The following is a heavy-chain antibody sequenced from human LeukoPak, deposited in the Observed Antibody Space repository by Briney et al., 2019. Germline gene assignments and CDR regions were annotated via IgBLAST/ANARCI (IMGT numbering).Heavy chain of an antibody. Sequence: HSGGSLRLSCAVSGFTFSSYSMNWVRQAPGKGLEWVSYISSYSDTIYYADSEKGRFTISRDNAKNSLYLKMNSLRAEDTAVYYCARDTRGESDYWGQGTLVTVSS. CDR1: GFTFSSYS. CDR2: ISSYSDTI. D-gene: IGHD2-2*01. V-gene: IGHV3-48*04. CDR3: ARDTRGESDY. J-gene: IGHJ4*02.